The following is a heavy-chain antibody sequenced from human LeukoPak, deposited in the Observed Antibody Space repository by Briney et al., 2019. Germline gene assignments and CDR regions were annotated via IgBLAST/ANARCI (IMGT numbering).Heavy chain of an antibody. CDR2: IYNDGSTT. Sequence: GGSLRLSCAASGFMFSKSWMHWVRQVPGKGLVWVARIYNDGSTTNYADSVKGRFTISRDNAANTLFLQMNSLRAEDTAVYYCARQATNSPVDYLGQGTLVTVSS. V-gene: IGHV3-74*01. CDR3: ARQATNSPVDY. CDR1: GFMFSKSW. D-gene: IGHD2/OR15-2a*01. J-gene: IGHJ4*02.